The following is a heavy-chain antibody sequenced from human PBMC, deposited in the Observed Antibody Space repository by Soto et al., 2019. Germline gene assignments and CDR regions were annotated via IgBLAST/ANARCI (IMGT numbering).Heavy chain of an antibody. D-gene: IGHD2-21*01. J-gene: IGHJ4*02. V-gene: IGHV3-33*01. Sequence: QVQLVESGGGVVQPGRSLRLSCAASGFSFISYGMHWVRQAPGKGLEWVAVIWYDGDSKYYADSVKGRFTISRDNSKNTLYLPMNSLRAADTAVYYCARGLGQGGNSPFDYWGRGTMVTVSS. CDR3: ARGLGQGGNSPFDY. CDR2: IWYDGDSK. CDR1: GFSFISYG.